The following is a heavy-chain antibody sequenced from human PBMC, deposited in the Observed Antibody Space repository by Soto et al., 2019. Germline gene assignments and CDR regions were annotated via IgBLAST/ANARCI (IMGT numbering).Heavy chain of an antibody. V-gene: IGHV3-30*18. J-gene: IGHJ6*02. CDR1: GFTLSSFA. D-gene: IGHD3-10*01. CDR3: GKDRGSRLLFYCPVDV. Sequence: QEQLVESGGGVVQPGRSLRLSCVGSGFTLSSFALHWVRQAPGKGLEWVAGISYDEKKTYYGDSVKGRFTISRDNSKNTRYLQINSLSTEDTAVYFCGKDRGSRLLFYCPVDVWGPGTTVTVSS. CDR2: ISYDEKKT.